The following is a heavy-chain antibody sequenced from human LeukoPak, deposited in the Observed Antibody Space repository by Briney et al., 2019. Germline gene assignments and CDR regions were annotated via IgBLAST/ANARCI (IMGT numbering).Heavy chain of an antibody. D-gene: IGHD5-18*01. CDR3: ARWDTILEGFDY. CDR1: GYTFTGYY. Sequence: ASVKVSCKASGYTFTGYYMHWVRQAPGQGLEWMGRINPNSGGTNYAQKFQGRVTMTRDTSISTAYMELSRLRSDDTAVYYCARWDTILEGFDYWGQGTLVTVSS. CDR2: INPNSGGT. V-gene: IGHV1-2*06. J-gene: IGHJ4*02.